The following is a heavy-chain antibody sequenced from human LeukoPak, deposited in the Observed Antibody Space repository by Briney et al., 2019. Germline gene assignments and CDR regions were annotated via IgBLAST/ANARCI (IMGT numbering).Heavy chain of an antibody. CDR3: ARGGYIYGSFDN. CDR2: INPSGGSSGGST. CDR1: GYSFTNYY. J-gene: IGHJ4*02. D-gene: IGHD5-18*01. V-gene: IGHV1-46*01. Sequence: ASVKVSCKASGYSFTNYYLHWVRQAPGPALEYMGIINPSGGSSGGSTTYAQKFQGRVTMTRDTSTSTVYMELSNLRSEDTAVYYCARGGYIYGSFDNWGQGTLVTVSS.